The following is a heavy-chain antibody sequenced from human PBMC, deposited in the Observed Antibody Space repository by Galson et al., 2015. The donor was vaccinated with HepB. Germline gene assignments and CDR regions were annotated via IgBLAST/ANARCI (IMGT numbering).Heavy chain of an antibody. Sequence: QSGAEVKKPGESLRISCKGSGYSFTSYWISWVRQMPGKGLEWMGRIDPSDSYTNYSPSFQGHVTISADKSITTAYLKWSSLKASDTAMYYCARPQTGYSSGLYAFDIWGQGTMVTVSS. D-gene: IGHD6-19*01. CDR1: GYSFTSYW. CDR2: IDPSDSYT. V-gene: IGHV5-10-1*01. CDR3: ARPQTGYSSGLYAFDI. J-gene: IGHJ3*02.